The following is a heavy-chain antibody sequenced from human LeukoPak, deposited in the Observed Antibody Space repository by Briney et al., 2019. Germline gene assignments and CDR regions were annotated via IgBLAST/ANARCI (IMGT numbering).Heavy chain of an antibody. D-gene: IGHD3-10*01. CDR1: GFTFSNSA. CDR2: ISYDGNNK. Sequence: PGGSLRLSCAASGFTFSNSAMNWVRQAPGNGLEWVAVISYDGNNKYYSDSVKGRFTISRDNSKNTLYLQMNSLRAEDTAVYYCAKDMYYRGSGSYFNVDYWGQGTLVTVSS. CDR3: AKDMYYRGSGSYFNVDY. J-gene: IGHJ4*02. V-gene: IGHV3-30*18.